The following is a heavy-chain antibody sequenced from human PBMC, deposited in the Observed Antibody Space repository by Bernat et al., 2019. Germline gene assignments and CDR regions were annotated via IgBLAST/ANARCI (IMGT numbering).Heavy chain of an antibody. V-gene: IGHV3-23*01. J-gene: IGHJ6*02. CDR3: AKDQSHYYYYGMDV. CDR1: GFTFSSYA. CDR2: IIGSGGST. Sequence: EVQLLESGGGLVQPGGSLRLSCAASGFTFSSYAMSWVRQAPGKGLEWVSAIIGSGGSTYYADSVKGRFTISRDNSKNTLYLQMNSLRAEDTAVYDCAKDQSHYYYYGMDVWGQGTTVTVSS.